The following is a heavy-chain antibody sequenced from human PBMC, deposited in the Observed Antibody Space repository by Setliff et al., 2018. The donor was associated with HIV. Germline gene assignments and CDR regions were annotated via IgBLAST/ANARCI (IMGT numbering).Heavy chain of an antibody. J-gene: IGHJ4*02. CDR1: GFSFSDNY. D-gene: IGHD3-10*01. CDR3: AKKTAAYTSGSWLHY. CDR2: ISGSGGDT. V-gene: IGHV3-23*01. Sequence: PGGSLRLSCSVSGFSFSDNYMGWIRLAPGKGLECVAVISGSGGDTYYADSVKGRFVISREKSKSTLYLQMNSLRAEDTAVYYCAKKTAAYTSGSWLHYWGQGTLVTVSS.